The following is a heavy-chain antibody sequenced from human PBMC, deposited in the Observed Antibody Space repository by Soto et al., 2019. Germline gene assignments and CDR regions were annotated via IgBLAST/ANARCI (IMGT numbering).Heavy chain of an antibody. CDR1: GGSFSGYY. J-gene: IGHJ6*03. Sequence: PSETLSLTCAVYGGSFSGYYWSWIRQPPGKGLEWIGDFNHVGTTNYTLSFKCRVPISVDISNNLFSLKLSFVPAADTVVYFCARGLRGGRGWGYYYYYYMDVWGKGTTVTVSS. D-gene: IGHD1-26*01. CDR2: FNHVGTT. CDR3: ARGLRGGRGWGYYYYYYMDV. V-gene: IGHV4-34*01.